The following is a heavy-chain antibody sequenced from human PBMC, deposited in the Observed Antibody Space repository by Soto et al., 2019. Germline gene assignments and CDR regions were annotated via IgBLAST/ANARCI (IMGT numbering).Heavy chain of an antibody. CDR2: IIPIFGTA. D-gene: IGHD3-22*01. CDR1: GGTFSSYA. CDR3: ASWTYDSSGYSHLRYAYGMDV. Sequence: GASVKVSCKASGGTFSSYAISWVRQAPGQGLEWMGGIIPIFGTANYAQKFQGRVTITADESTSTAYMELSSLRSEDTAVYYCASWTYDSSGYSHLRYAYGMDVWGQGTTVTVSS. J-gene: IGHJ6*02. V-gene: IGHV1-69*13.